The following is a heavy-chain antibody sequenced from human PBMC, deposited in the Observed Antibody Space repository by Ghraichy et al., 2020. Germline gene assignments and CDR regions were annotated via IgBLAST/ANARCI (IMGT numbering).Heavy chain of an antibody. D-gene: IGHD1-26*01. CDR2: ISGSGGST. Sequence: GGSLRLSCAASGFTFSSYAMSWVRQAPGKGLEWVSAISGSGGSTYYADSVKGRFTISKDNSKNTLYLQMNSLRAEDTAVYYCAKAGTVGATTPIHYWGQGTLVTVSS. CDR3: AKAGTVGATTPIHY. J-gene: IGHJ4*02. CDR1: GFTFSSYA. V-gene: IGHV3-23*01.